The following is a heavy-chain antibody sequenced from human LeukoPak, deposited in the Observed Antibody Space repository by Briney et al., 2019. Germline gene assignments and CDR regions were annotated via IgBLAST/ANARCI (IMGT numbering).Heavy chain of an antibody. J-gene: IGHJ4*02. V-gene: IGHV4-39*01. D-gene: IGHD5-12*01. CDR1: GGSISSSSYY. CDR3: ASIVATIHY. Sequence: SETLSLTCTVSGGSISSSSYYWGWIRQPPGKGLEWIGSIYYSGSTYYDPSLKSRVTISVDTSKNQFSLKLSSVTAADTAVYYCASIVATIHYWGQGTLVTVSS. CDR2: IYYSGST.